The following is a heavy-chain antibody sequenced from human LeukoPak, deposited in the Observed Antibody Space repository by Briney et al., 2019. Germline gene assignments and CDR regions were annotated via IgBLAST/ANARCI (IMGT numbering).Heavy chain of an antibody. Sequence: PSETLSLTCTVSGYSISSGYYWGWIRQPPGKGLEWIGNIYHSGSTYYNPSLKSRVTISLDTSKNQFSLKLSSVTAADTAVYYCARDDNYYDSSGYYRAFDIWGQGTMVTVSS. V-gene: IGHV4-38-2*02. D-gene: IGHD3-22*01. J-gene: IGHJ3*02. CDR2: IYHSGST. CDR3: ARDDNYYDSSGYYRAFDI. CDR1: GYSISSGYY.